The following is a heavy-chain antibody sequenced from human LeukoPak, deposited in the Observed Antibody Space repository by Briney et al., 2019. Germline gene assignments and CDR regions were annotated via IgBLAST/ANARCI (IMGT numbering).Heavy chain of an antibody. CDR1: GYTFTGYH. CDR2: INPYSGDT. CDR3: ARDQGSLTRSWYTGY. V-gene: IGHV1-2*06. D-gene: IGHD6-13*01. J-gene: IGHJ4*02. Sequence: GSSVKVSCKASGYTFTGYHIHWVRQAPGQGLEWMGRINPYSGDTNFAQKFQGRVTMTRDTSITTAYMDLSSLTPDDTAVSFCARDQGSLTRSWYTGYWGQGNQVTVSS.